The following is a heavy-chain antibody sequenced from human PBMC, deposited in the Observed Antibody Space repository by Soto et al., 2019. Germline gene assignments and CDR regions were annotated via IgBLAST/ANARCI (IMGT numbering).Heavy chain of an antibody. V-gene: IGHV1-18*01. Sequence: QVHLAQSGAEVKKPGASVKVSCKASGYTFTSYGITWVRQAPGQGLEWMGWISAHNGNTDYAQKLQGRVIVTRDTSTSTAYMELRSLISDDTAVYYCARGRYGDSWGQGALVTVSS. D-gene: IGHD1-1*01. CDR3: ARGRYGDS. CDR1: GYTFTSYG. J-gene: IGHJ4*02. CDR2: ISAHNGNT.